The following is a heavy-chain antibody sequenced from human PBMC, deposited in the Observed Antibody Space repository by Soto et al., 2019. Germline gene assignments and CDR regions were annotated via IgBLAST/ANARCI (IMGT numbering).Heavy chain of an antibody. D-gene: IGHD3-22*01. CDR2: IHNSGTS. CDR3: ARDFDDSVGYTWFDA. CDR1: GASGTSYD. V-gene: IGHV4-59*02. Sequence: PLETLALTCTVSGASGTSYDWGWIRQEPGKGLEWIGHIHNSGTSTHNTSLNGRVTISIDMSKKQFSLKLTSLTSADTAVYYCARDFDDSVGYTWFDAWSQGTLVTVSS. J-gene: IGHJ5*02.